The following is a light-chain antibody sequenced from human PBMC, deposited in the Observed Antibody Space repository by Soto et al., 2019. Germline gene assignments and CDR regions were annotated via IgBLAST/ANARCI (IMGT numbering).Light chain of an antibody. Sequence: EIGLTQSPATLYVSPGERATLSCRASESVSSNLAWYQQKPGQAPRLLIYGASTMATGIPARFSGSGSGTEITLTISILQSDVFALYYCQQYNNWLTFRGGTKVEIK. V-gene: IGKV3-15*01. CDR1: ESVSSN. J-gene: IGKJ4*01. CDR3: QQYNNWLT. CDR2: GAS.